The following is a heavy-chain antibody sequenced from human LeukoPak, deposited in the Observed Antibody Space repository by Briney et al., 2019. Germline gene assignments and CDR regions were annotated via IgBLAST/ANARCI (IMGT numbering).Heavy chain of an antibody. Sequence: AGGSLRLSCAASGFTFSSYAMSWVRQAPGKGLEWVSAISGSGGSTYYADSVKGRFTISRDNSKNTLYLQMNSLRAEDTAVYYCTKVDYDFWSGYYTAYYYYYGMDVWGQGTTVTVSS. CDR3: TKVDYDFWSGYYTAYYYYYGMDV. D-gene: IGHD3-3*01. V-gene: IGHV3-23*01. CDR2: ISGSGGST. J-gene: IGHJ6*02. CDR1: GFTFSSYA.